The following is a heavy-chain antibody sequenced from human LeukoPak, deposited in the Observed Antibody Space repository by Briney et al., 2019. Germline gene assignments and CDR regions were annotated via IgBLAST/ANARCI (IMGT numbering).Heavy chain of an antibody. D-gene: IGHD3-10*01. CDR2: ISYSGSSK. J-gene: IGHJ3*02. CDR3: AKDSGSNTFDN. V-gene: IGHV3-30*18. CDR1: GFTFSDHY. Sequence: PGGSLRLSCAASGFTFSDHYMSWIRQAPGKGLEWVAVISYSGSSKECADSVKGRFTISRDNSKSTLYLQMNSLRAEDTAVYYCAKDSGSNTFDNWGQGTLVTVAS.